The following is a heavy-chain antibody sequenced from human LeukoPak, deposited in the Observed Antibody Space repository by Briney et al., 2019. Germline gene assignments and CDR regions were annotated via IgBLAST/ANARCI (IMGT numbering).Heavy chain of an antibody. J-gene: IGHJ4*02. CDR2: VNAGDEHT. D-gene: IGHD3-10*01. V-gene: IGHV1-3*01. CDR3: ALGAFDY. Sequence: ASVKVSCKASGYTFTNSAIDWLRQPPGQRHEWVGWVNAGDEHTRYSQNFQGRVTITRDISATTAYMELSSLRSEDTAMYYCALGAFDYWGQGTLVTVSS. CDR1: GYTFTNSA.